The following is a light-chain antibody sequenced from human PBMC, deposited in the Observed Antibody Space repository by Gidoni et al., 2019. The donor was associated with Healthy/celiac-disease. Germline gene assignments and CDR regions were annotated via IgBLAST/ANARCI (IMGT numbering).Light chain of an antibody. Sequence: PGQSITISCTGTSSDVGGYNYVSWYQQHPGKAPKLMIYDVSNRPSGVSNRFSGSKSGNTASLPISGLQAEDEADYYCSSYTSSSSVVFGGGTKLTVL. J-gene: IGLJ2*01. CDR1: SSDVGGYNY. V-gene: IGLV2-14*03. CDR2: DVS. CDR3: SSYTSSSSVV.